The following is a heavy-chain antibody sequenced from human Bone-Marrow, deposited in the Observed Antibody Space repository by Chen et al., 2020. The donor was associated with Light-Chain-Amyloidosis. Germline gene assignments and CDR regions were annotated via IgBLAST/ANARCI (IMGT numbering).Heavy chain of an antibody. V-gene: IGHV5-51*01. J-gene: IGHJ4*02. CDR3: ARRRDGYNFDY. CDR2: IYPDDSDA. CDR1: GYTFPNHW. Sequence: EVQLEPSGPDVKKPGESLKISCKGSGYTFPNHWIGWVRQMPGKGLEWMGVIYPDDSDARYRPSFEGQVTISADKSITTAYLQWRSLKASDTAMYYCARRRDGYNFDYWGQGTLVTVSS. D-gene: IGHD5-12*01.